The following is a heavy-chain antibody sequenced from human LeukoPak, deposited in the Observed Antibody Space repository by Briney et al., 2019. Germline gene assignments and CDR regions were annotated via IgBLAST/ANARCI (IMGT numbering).Heavy chain of an antibody. CDR2: INHSGST. CDR3: ARSPDWYMDV. Sequence: SETLSLTCAVYGGSFSGYYWSWIRQPPGKGPEWIGEINHSGSTNYNPSLKSRVTISVDTSKNQFSLKLSSVTAADTAVYYCARSPDWYMDVWGKGTTVTVSS. J-gene: IGHJ6*03. V-gene: IGHV4-34*01. D-gene: IGHD2-21*01. CDR1: GGSFSGYY.